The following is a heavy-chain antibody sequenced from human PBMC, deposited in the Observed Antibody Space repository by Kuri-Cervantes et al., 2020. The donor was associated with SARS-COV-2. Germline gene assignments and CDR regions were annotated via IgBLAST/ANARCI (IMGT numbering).Heavy chain of an antibody. CDR3: ARDHALPHIAAAGTDPWDAFDI. J-gene: IGHJ3*02. V-gene: IGHV4-39*07. Sequence: SETLSLTCTVSGGSISSSSYYWGWIRQPPGKGLEWIGSIYYSGSTYYNPSLKSRVTISVDTSKNQFSLKLSSVTAADTAVYYCARDHALPHIAAAGTDPWDAFDIWGQGTMVTVSS. D-gene: IGHD6-13*01. CDR2: IYYSGST. CDR1: GGSISSSSYY.